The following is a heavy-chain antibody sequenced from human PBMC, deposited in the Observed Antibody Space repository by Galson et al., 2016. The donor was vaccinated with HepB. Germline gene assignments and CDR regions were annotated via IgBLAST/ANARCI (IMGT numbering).Heavy chain of an antibody. CDR2: ISAHNGNT. V-gene: IGHV1-18*01. D-gene: IGHD6-19*01. J-gene: IGHJ5*02. CDR1: GYMFTDYG. Sequence: SVKVSCKASGYMFTDYGVAWVRQAPGQGLEWIGWISAHNGNTVSAQKFRGRVTMTTDTSTTTAYMSLSSLTSDDTAVYFCARAPGIEVSGVFHPWGQGTVLIVSS. CDR3: ARAPGIEVSGVFHP.